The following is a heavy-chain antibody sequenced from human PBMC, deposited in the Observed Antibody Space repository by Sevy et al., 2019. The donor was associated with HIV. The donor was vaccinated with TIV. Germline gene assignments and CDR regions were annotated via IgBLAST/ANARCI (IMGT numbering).Heavy chain of an antibody. CDR3: ARDAGYSVNWYPRFDP. Sequence: GGSLRLSCAASAFTFSTYAMHWVRQAPGKGLEWVAVISYDGSHKYYADSVKGRFTISIDDSKSSLYLQMNTLRAEDTAVYYCARDAGYSVNWYPRFDPWGQGTLVTVSS. CDR1: AFTFSTYA. J-gene: IGHJ5*02. V-gene: IGHV3-30*03. CDR2: ISYDGSHK. D-gene: IGHD6-13*01.